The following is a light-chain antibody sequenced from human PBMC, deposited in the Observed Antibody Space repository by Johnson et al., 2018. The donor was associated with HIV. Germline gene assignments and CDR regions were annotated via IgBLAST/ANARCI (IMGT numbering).Light chain of an antibody. CDR3: GTWDSSLGAHYV. CDR1: TSNIGNNY. J-gene: IGLJ1*01. V-gene: IGLV1-51*01. Sequence: QSVLTQPPSVSATPGQKVTISCSGSTSNIGNNYVSWYQQFPGAAPKLLIYDNNKRPSGIPDRFSASKSGTSATLDITGLQTGDEADYYCGTWDSSLGAHYVFGSGTEVTVL. CDR2: DNN.